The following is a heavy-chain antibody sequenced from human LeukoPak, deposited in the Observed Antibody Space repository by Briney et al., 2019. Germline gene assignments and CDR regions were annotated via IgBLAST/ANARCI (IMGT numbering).Heavy chain of an antibody. CDR3: AKDLKTMVRGVIYAFDI. V-gene: IGHV3-23*01. Sequence: GGSLRLSCAASGFTFSSYAMSWVRQAPGKGLEWVSAISGGGGGTYYADSVKGRFTISRDNSKNTLYLQMHSLRAEDTAVYYCAKDLKTMVRGVIYAFDIWGQGTMVTVSS. CDR2: ISGGGGGT. CDR1: GFTFSSYA. J-gene: IGHJ3*02. D-gene: IGHD3-10*01.